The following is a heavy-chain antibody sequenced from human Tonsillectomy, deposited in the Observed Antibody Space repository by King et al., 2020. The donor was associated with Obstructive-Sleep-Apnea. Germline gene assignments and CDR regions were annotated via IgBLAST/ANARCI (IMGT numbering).Heavy chain of an antibody. CDR2: ISGGGNST. CDR1: GFTFSSYA. J-gene: IGHJ4*02. V-gene: IGHV3-23*04. CDR3: AKSRLQLRLAY. Sequence: VQLVESGGGLVQPGGSLRLSCAASGFTFSSYAMSWVRQAPGKGLEWVSSISGGGNSTFYADSVRGRFTISRDNSKNTLYLQMNSLRAEDTAVYYCAKSRLQLRLAYWGQGTLVTVSS. D-gene: IGHD6-13*01.